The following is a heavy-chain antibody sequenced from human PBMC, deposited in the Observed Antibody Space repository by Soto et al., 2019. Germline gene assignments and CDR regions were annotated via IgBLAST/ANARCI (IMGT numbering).Heavy chain of an antibody. D-gene: IGHD1-26*01. CDR2: INPNSGGT. CDR1: GYTFTGYY. J-gene: IGHJ1*01. CDR3: ASDGGCYSGSYWRAEYSQH. V-gene: IGHV1-2*04. Sequence: QVQLVQSGAEVKKPGASVKVSCKASGYTFTGYYMHWVRQAPGQGLEWMGWINPNSGGTNYAQKLHGWVTMARAASISPAHMELSRLRSEATAVYSCASDGGCYSGSYWRAEYSQHWGQGPLVTVSS.